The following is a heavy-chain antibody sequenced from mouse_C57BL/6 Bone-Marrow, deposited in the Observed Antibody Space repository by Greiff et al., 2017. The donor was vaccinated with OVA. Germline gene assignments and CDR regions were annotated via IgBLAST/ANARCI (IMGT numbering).Heavy chain of an antibody. CDR3: ARHYYGSSYY. V-gene: IGHV5-6*02. CDR2: ISSGGSYT. J-gene: IGHJ2*01. D-gene: IGHD1-1*01. CDR1: GFTFSSYG. Sequence: EVKLVESGGDLVKPGGSLKLSCAASGFTFSSYGMSWVRQTPDKRLEWVATISSGGSYTYYPDSVKGRFTISRDKAKNTLYLQVSSLKSEDTAMYYCARHYYGSSYYWGQGTTLTVSS.